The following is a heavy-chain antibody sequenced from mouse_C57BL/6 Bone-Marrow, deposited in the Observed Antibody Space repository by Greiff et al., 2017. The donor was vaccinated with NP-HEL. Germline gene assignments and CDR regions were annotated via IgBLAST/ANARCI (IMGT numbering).Heavy chain of an antibody. D-gene: IGHD2-4*01. CDR2: ISSGGDYI. J-gene: IGHJ1*03. CDR1: GFTFSSYA. Sequence: EVQRVESGEGLVKPGGSLKLSCAASGFTFSSYAMSWVRQTPEKRLEWVAYISSGGDYIYYSYTVKGRFTFSRYNARNTLILQMSNMKTKDAAMNYCTREGLRRGWNFDVWGTGTTVTVSS. CDR3: TREGLRRGWNFDV. V-gene: IGHV5-9-1*02.